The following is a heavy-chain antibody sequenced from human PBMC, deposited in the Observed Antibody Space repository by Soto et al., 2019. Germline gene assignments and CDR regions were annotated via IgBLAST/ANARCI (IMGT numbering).Heavy chain of an antibody. CDR2: IYYSGST. D-gene: IGHD3-10*01. CDR1: GGSISSGGYY. J-gene: IGHJ4*02. CDR3: AKDRGRGALDY. V-gene: IGHV4-31*03. Sequence: SETLSLTCTVSGGSISSGGYYWSWIRQHPGKGLEWIGYIYYSGSTYYNPSLKSRVTISVDNSKNILYLQMNNLRVEDTALYYCAKDRGRGALDYWGLGTLVTVSS.